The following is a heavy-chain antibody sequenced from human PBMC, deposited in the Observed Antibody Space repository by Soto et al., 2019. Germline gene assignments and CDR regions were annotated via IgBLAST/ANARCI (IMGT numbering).Heavy chain of an antibody. CDR2: TRNRANSYTT. CDR1: GVDFSAHY. Sequence: GXLRRLSCSAPGVDFSAHYMDWVRHAHGEGLAWVGRTRNRANSYTTEYAASVRGRFTISRDDSKNSLYLQMNSLTTEDTAVYYCARGGYCSRTSCHSDYYGRDVWGQGTRVTVS. CDR3: ARGGYCSRTSCHSDYYGRDV. D-gene: IGHD2-2*01. J-gene: IGHJ6*02. V-gene: IGHV3-72*01.